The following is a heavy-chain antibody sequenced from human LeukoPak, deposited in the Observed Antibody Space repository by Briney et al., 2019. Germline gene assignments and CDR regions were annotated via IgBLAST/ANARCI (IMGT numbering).Heavy chain of an antibody. CDR3: ATRSAYYTYYFDY. CDR2: IRYDGSNK. D-gene: IGHD3-22*01. V-gene: IGHV3-30*02. J-gene: IGHJ4*02. Sequence: GGSLRLSCAASGFTFSSYGMHWVRQAPGKGLEWVAFIRYDGSNKYYADSVKGRFTISRDNSKNTLYLQMNSLRAEDTAVYYCATRSAYYTYYFDYWGQGTLVTVSS. CDR1: GFTFSSYG.